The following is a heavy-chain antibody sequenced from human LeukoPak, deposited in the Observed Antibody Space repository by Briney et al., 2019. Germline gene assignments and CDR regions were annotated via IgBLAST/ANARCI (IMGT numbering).Heavy chain of an antibody. Sequence: GGSLRLSCAASGFTFSTYAMSWVRQAPGKGLDWVSTISGGGGSTYYADSVKGRFTISRDNSKNTLYLEMNSLRAEDTAVYYCARGSASDYWGQGALVTVSS. CDR3: ARGSASDY. CDR1: GFTFSTYA. D-gene: IGHD6-25*01. J-gene: IGHJ4*02. V-gene: IGHV3-23*01. CDR2: ISGGGGST.